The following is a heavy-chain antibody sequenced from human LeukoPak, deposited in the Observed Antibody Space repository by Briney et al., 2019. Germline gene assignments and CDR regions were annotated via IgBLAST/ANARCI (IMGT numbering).Heavy chain of an antibody. CDR3: ARVLTYSYWYFDL. J-gene: IGHJ2*01. D-gene: IGHD2-15*01. CDR1: GYSISSGYY. Sequence: PSETLSLTCTVSGYSISSGYYWGWIRQPPGKGLEWIGSIYHSGSTYYNPSLKSRVTISIDTSKNQFSLKLSSVTAADTAVYYCARVLTYSYWYFDLWGRGTLVTVSS. CDR2: IYHSGST. V-gene: IGHV4-38-2*02.